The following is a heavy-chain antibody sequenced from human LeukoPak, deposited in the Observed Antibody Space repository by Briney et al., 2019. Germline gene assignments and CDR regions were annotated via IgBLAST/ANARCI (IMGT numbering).Heavy chain of an antibody. D-gene: IGHD6-13*01. CDR2: IYYSGST. CDR1: GGSISSYY. J-gene: IGHJ4*02. CDR3: ARVGRQLAPFDY. Sequence: PSETLSLTCTVSGGSISSYYWSWIRQPPGKGLEWIGYIYYSGSTNYNPSLKSRVTMSVDTSKNQFSLKLSSVTAADTAVYYCARVGRQLAPFDYWGQGTLVTVSS. V-gene: IGHV4-59*12.